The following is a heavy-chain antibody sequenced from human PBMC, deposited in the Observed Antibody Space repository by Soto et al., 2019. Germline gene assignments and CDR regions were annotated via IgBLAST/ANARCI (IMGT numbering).Heavy chain of an antibody. CDR1: GFIFSESW. D-gene: IGHD3-10*01. Sequence: ELQLVESGGDIVQPGGSLRLSCAASGFIFSESWMHWVRQVPGKGLVWVSRISSDGSSTHYADSVKDRFTISRDNSKNTLYLQMNSLRAEDTGVFYCARGGPGVPMYYTDYWGQGTLVTVSS. CDR2: ISSDGSST. V-gene: IGHV3-74*01. CDR3: ARGGPGVPMYYTDY. J-gene: IGHJ4*02.